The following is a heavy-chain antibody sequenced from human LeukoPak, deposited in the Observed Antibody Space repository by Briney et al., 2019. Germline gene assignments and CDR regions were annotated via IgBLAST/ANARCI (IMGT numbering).Heavy chain of an antibody. CDR3: TTVGYLGSGILDY. V-gene: IGHV3-15*01. J-gene: IGHJ4*02. CDR2: IKRNTDGGTT. D-gene: IGHD3-10*01. Sequence: GGSLRLSCAASGFTFNNAWMSWVRQVPGKGLEWVGRIKRNTDGGTTDYAAPVKGRFTISRDDSKNTLYLQMNDLKTEDTAVYYCTTVGYLGSGILDYWGQGTLVTVSS. CDR1: GFTFNNAW.